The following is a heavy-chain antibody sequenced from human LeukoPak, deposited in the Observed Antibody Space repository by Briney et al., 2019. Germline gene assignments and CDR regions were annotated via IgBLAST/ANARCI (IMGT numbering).Heavy chain of an antibody. CDR3: ASIIRYYYDSSGFPSG. Sequence: GGSLRLSCAASGFTFSSYWMSWVRQAPGKGLEWVSSISSSSSYIYYADSVKGRFTISRDNAKNSLYLQMNSLRAEDTAVYYCASIIRYYYDSSGFPSGWGQGTLVTVSS. CDR2: ISSSSSYI. D-gene: IGHD3-22*01. V-gene: IGHV3-21*01. CDR1: GFTFSSYW. J-gene: IGHJ4*02.